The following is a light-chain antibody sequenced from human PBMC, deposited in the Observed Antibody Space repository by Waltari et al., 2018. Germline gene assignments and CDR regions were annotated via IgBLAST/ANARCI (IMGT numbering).Light chain of an antibody. CDR3: MQALEFPLT. CDR1: QRLLDSEDGTND. V-gene: IGKV2-40*01. CDR2: EVS. Sequence: DIVMTQTPLSLPVTLGEQASISCRSSQRLLDSEDGTNDLEWYLQKPGQSQQILIYEVSNRASVVPDRFSGSGSDTGFTLKISRGEAEDVGVYYCMQALEFPLTFGGGTKVEIK. J-gene: IGKJ4*01.